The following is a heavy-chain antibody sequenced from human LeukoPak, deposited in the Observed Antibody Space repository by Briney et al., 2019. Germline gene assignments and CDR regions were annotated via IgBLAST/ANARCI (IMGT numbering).Heavy chain of an antibody. CDR2: VHYSGTA. CDR1: DGSITNYD. J-gene: IGHJ6*03. Sequence: SETLSLTCTVSDGSITNYDWSWVRQPPGKGLEFIGHVHYSGTANYNPSLRSRVTISIDTSKKHFFLKLKSVTAADTAVYYCASHSNSYYYYYYMDVWGKGTTVTVSS. CDR3: ASHSNSYYYYYYMDV. D-gene: IGHD4-11*01. V-gene: IGHV4-59*08.